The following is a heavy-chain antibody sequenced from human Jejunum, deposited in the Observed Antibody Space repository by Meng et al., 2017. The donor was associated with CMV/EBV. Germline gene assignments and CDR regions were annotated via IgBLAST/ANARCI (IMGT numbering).Heavy chain of an antibody. J-gene: IGHJ4*02. CDR2: ISGYNGNT. CDR3: AREVVRGYTYAFGY. V-gene: IGHV1-18*01. Sequence: KASGYTFSSYDIAWVRQAPGQGLEWMGWISGYNGNTNYAQKFQGRVTMTTDTSTSTAYMELKSLRSDDTAMYYCAREVVRGYTYAFGYWGQGTLVTVSS. CDR1: GYTFSSYD. D-gene: IGHD5-18*01.